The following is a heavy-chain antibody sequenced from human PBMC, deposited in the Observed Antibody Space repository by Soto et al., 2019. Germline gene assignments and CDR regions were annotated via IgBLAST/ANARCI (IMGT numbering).Heavy chain of an antibody. D-gene: IGHD1-1*01. V-gene: IGHV3-33*01. J-gene: IGHJ5*02. CDR1: GFTFSSYG. CDR2: IWYDGSNK. CDR3: ASGQLERRIDP. Sequence: QVQLVESGGGVVQPGRSLRLSCAASGFTFSSYGMHWVRQAPGKGLEWVAVIWYDGSNKYYADSVKSRFTISRDNSKNPLYLQMNSLRAEDTAVYDCASGQLERRIDPWGQGTLVTVSS.